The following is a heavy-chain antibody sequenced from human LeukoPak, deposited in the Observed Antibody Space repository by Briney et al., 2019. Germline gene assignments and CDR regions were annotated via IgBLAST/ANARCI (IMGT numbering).Heavy chain of an antibody. Sequence: GGSLRLSCAASGFTVSSNYRSWVRQAPGKGLEWVSLIYSGADTYYADSVKGRFTISRDNSKNTLYLQMNSLRAEDTAVYYCARLGMIQAYSTEDYWGQGTLVTVSS. CDR3: ARLGMIQAYSTEDY. D-gene: IGHD6-13*01. CDR1: GFTVSSNY. CDR2: IYSGADT. V-gene: IGHV3-53*01. J-gene: IGHJ4*02.